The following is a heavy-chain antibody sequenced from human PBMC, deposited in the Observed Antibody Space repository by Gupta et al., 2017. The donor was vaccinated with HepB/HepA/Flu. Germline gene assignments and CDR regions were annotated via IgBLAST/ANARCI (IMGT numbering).Heavy chain of an antibody. V-gene: IGHV3-33*01. D-gene: IGHD4-11*01. Sequence: QVQLVESGGGVVQPGRSLSLSCAASGFTFTSYGMHWVRQAPGKGLEWVAVIWYDGSNKYYADSVKGRFTISRDNSKNTLYLQMNSLRAEDTAVYYCARGDLQSYFDYWGQGTLVTVSS. J-gene: IGHJ4*02. CDR2: IWYDGSNK. CDR1: GFTFTSYG. CDR3: ARGDLQSYFDY.